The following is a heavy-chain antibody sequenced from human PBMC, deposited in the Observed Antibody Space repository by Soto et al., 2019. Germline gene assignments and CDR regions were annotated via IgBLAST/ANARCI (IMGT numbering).Heavy chain of an antibody. CDR3: ARGLRFLEWLLSSDYYYYGMDV. CDR2: MNPNSGHT. V-gene: IGHV1-8*01. CDR1: GYTFTSFD. D-gene: IGHD3-3*01. J-gene: IGHJ6*02. Sequence: ASVKVSCKASGYTFTSFDINWVRQATGQGLEWMGWMNPNSGHTGYAQKFQGRVTMTRDTSTSTVYMELSSLRSEDTAVYYCARGLRFLEWLLSSDYYYYGMDVWGQGTTVTVSS.